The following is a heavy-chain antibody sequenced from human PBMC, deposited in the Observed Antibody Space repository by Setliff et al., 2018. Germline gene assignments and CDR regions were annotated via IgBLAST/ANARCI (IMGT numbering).Heavy chain of an antibody. Sequence: GGSLRLSCAASGFTFNNFWMSWVRQAPGKGLEWVANMKQDGSEIHYVDSVKGRFTISRDNAKNSLFLQISSLRAEDTAMYYCVTGSVPPNWGQGTLVTVSS. V-gene: IGHV3-7*03. CDR2: MKQDGSEI. CDR1: GFTFNNFW. J-gene: IGHJ4*02. CDR3: VTGSVPPN.